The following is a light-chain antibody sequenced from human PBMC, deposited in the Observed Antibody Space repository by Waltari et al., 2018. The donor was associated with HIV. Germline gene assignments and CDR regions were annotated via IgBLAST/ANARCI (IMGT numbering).Light chain of an antibody. CDR2: INDDGSH. V-gene: IGLV4-69*01. CDR1: SGNSNYA. Sequence: QLVLTQSPSASASLGASVKLTCTLSSGNSNYAIAWHRQRPKRGPRYLMKINDDGSHAKGDGIPDRFSGSSSGAERYLTISSLQSEDEADYYCQTWASGVVVFGGGTKLTVL. CDR3: QTWASGVVV. J-gene: IGLJ2*01.